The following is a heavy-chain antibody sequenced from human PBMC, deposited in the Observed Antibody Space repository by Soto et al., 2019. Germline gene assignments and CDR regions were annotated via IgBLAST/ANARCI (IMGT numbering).Heavy chain of an antibody. D-gene: IGHD2-21*02. CDR2: ISYDGSNK. CDR3: AKARGAYCGGDSYSGAYYYYGMDV. CDR1: GFTFSSYG. Sequence: GGSLRLSCAASGFTFSSYGMHWVRQAPGKGLEWVAVISYDGSNKYYADSVKGRFTISRDNSKNTLYLQMNSLRAEDTAVYYCAKARGAYCGGDSYSGAYYYYGMDVWGQGTTVTVSS. J-gene: IGHJ6*02. V-gene: IGHV3-30*18.